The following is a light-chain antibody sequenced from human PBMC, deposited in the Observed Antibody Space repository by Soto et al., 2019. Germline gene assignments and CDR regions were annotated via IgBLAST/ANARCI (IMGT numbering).Light chain of an antibody. CDR3: CSYAGDNYVL. CDR2: EDA. CDR1: SSDVGNYNL. J-gene: IGLJ2*01. V-gene: IGLV2-23*01. Sequence: QSALTQPASVSGSPGQSITISCTGTSSDVGNYNLVSWYRHHPGKAPKLMIYEDAKRPSGVSNRFSASKSGNTASLTISGLQAEDEADYHCCSYAGDNYVLFGGGTKLTVL.